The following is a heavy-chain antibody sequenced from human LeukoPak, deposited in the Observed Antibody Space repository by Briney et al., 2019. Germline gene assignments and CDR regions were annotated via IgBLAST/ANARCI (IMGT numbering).Heavy chain of an antibody. V-gene: IGHV1-18*01. CDR1: VYTFTSYG. Sequence: ASVKVSCKASVYTFTSYGISWVRPAPGQGLEWMGWISAYNGNTNYAQKLQGRVTMTTDTSTSTAYMELRSLRSDDTAVYYCARGTNLYSNYKHWGQGTLVTVSS. J-gene: IGHJ1*01. CDR2: ISAYNGNT. D-gene: IGHD4-11*01. CDR3: ARGTNLYSNYKH.